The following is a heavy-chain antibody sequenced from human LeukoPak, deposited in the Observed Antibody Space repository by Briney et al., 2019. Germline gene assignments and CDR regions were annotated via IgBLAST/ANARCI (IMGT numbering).Heavy chain of an antibody. Sequence: SETLSLTCAVYGGSFSGYYWSWIRQPPGKGLEWIGEINHSGSTNYNPSLKSRVTISVDTSKNQFSLKLSSVTAADTAVYYCARVTIRRGYSSSWYWTPPVYFDYWGQGTLVTVSS. CDR3: ARVTIRRGYSSSWYWTPPVYFDY. V-gene: IGHV4-34*01. D-gene: IGHD6-13*01. J-gene: IGHJ4*01. CDR2: INHSGST. CDR1: GGSFSGYY.